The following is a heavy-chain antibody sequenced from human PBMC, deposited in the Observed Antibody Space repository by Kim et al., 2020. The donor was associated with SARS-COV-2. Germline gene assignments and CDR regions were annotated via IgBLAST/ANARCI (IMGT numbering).Heavy chain of an antibody. V-gene: IGHV3-33*01. D-gene: IGHD6-13*01. J-gene: IGHJ4*02. Sequence: YYADSVKGRFTISRDNSKNTRYLQMNSLRAEDTAVYYCARGGGRNIAAHWGQGTLVTVSS. CDR3: ARGGGRNIAAH.